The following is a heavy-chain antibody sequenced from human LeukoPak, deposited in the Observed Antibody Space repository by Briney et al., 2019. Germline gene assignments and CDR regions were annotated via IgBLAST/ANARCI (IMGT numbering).Heavy chain of an antibody. CDR3: ARTYSYFFDY. CDR2: ISSSSRYI. D-gene: IGHD2-15*01. CDR1: GFTFSSYW. Sequence: PGGSLRLSCAASGFTFSSYWMHWVRQAPGKGLEWVSSISSSSRYIYYADSVKGRFTISRDNSKNTLYLQMNSLRAEDTAVYYCARTYSYFFDYWGQGTLVTVSS. V-gene: IGHV3-21*04. J-gene: IGHJ4*02.